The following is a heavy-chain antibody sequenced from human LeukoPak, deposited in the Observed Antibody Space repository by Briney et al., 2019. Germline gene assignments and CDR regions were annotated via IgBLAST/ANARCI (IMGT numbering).Heavy chain of an antibody. CDR1: GGSFSGYY. Sequence: SETLSLTCAVYGGSFSGYYWRWIRQPPGKGLEWIGEINLSGSTNYNPSLKSRVTISVDTSKNQLSLKMSSVTAADMAVYYCTITTGTTLGLMDYWGQGTLVTVSS. D-gene: IGHD1-1*01. J-gene: IGHJ4*02. V-gene: IGHV4-34*01. CDR2: INLSGST. CDR3: TITTGTTLGLMDY.